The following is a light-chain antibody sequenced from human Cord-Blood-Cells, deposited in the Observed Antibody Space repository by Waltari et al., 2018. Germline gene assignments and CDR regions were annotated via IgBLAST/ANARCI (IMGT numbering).Light chain of an antibody. V-gene: IGLV2-23*01. CDR3: CSYAGSSTLV. CDR2: EGS. CDR1: SSDDGSYNL. Sequence: QSALTQPASVSGSPGQSITISCTGTSSDDGSYNLVSWYQQHTGKAPKLMIYEGSKRPSGVANRFSGYKSGNTASLTLSGLQAEDEADYYCCSYAGSSTLVFGGGTKLTVL. J-gene: IGLJ3*02.